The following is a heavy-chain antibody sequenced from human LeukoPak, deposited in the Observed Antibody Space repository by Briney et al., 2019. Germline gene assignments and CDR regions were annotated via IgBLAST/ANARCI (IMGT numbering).Heavy chain of an antibody. CDR3: AKSRGSGLFDY. D-gene: IGHD3-10*01. Sequence: GGSLRLSCAASGFAFSSYAMSWVRQAPGKGLEWVSGISGSGGSTYYADSVKGRFTISRDNSKNTLYLQMNSLRAEDTAVYYCAKSRGSGLFDYWGQGTLVTVSS. CDR2: ISGSGGST. J-gene: IGHJ4*02. CDR1: GFAFSSYA. V-gene: IGHV3-23*01.